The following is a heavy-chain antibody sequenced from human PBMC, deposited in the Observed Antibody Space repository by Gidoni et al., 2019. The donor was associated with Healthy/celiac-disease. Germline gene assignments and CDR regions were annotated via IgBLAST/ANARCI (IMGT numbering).Heavy chain of an antibody. J-gene: IGHJ6*02. V-gene: IGHV4-39*01. CDR2: IYYSRST. CDR3: ARHRRSPPGFPYYYYGMDV. Sequence: QLQLPASRPGLVKPSETLSLTCPVSGGSISSSCYYWGWIRQPPGKGLEWIGSIYYSRSTYYNPSLKSRVTISVDTPKNQFSLKLSSVTAADTAVYYCARHRRSPPGFPYYYYGMDVWGQGTTVTVSS. D-gene: IGHD3-3*01. CDR1: GGSISSSCYY.